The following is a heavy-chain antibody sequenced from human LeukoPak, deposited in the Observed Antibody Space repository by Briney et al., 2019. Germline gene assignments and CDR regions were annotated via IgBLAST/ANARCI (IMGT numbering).Heavy chain of an antibody. J-gene: IGHJ4*02. CDR1: GFTFSNYW. Sequence: GGSLRLSCAASGFTFSNYWMGWVRQAPGKGLEWVANIKQDGSEKYYVDSVKGRFTISRDNTKSSLYLQMNSLRDEDTAVYYCAKDPDAYYYDSSGYEYWGQGTLVTVSS. D-gene: IGHD3-22*01. CDR2: IKQDGSEK. CDR3: AKDPDAYYYDSSGYEY. V-gene: IGHV3-7*01.